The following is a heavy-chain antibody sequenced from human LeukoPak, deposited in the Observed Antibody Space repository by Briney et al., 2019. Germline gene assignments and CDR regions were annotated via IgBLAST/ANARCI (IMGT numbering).Heavy chain of an antibody. CDR2: IRSKAYGGTT. CDR1: GFTFGDYA. CDR3: TRGDSSGYYNPTGY. J-gene: IGHJ4*02. V-gene: IGHV3-49*04. Sequence: GGSLRLSCTASGFTFGDYAMSWVRQAPGKGLEWVGFIRSKAYGGTTEYAASVKGRFTISRDDSKSIAYLQMNSLKTEDTAVYYCTRGDSSGYYNPTGYWGQGTLVTVSS. D-gene: IGHD3-22*01.